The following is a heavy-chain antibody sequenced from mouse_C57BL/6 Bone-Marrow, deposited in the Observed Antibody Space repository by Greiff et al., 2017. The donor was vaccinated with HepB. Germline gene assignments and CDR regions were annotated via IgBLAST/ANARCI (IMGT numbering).Heavy chain of an antibody. CDR2: ISSGGSYT. Sequence: EVMLVESGGDLVKPGGSLKLSCAVSGFTFSSYGMSWVRQTPDKRLEWVATISSGGSYTYYPACVKGRFTISRDNAKNTLYLQMSSLKSEDTAMYYCARHGMDITTVVATGYFDYWGQGTTLTVSS. V-gene: IGHV5-6*01. J-gene: IGHJ2*01. CDR3: ARHGMDITTVVATGYFDY. CDR1: GFTFSSYG. D-gene: IGHD1-1*01.